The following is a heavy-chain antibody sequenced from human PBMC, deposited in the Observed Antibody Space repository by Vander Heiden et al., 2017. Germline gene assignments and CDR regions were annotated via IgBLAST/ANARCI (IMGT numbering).Heavy chain of an antibody. CDR3: ASSAYSGTWYADS. Sequence: QVQLEQSPSEVKQPGASLKVSCQATGHTLITHYIHWVRQAPGARLQYMGWINPKTGGTFYTQAFQARVTMTSDTSITTTYMELRRITSDDTAVYYCASSAYSGTWYADSWGQGTLVTVSS. CDR2: INPKTGGT. J-gene: IGHJ1*01. D-gene: IGHD6-13*01. CDR1: GHTLITHY. V-gene: IGHV1-2*02.